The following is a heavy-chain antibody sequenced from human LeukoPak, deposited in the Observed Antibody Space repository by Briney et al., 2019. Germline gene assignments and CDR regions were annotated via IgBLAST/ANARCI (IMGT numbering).Heavy chain of an antibody. Sequence: PGGSLRLSCAASGFTFSSHWMLWVRQAPEKGLVGVSHINADGSATYYAASVKGRFTISRDNARNTLYLQMHSLTAEDTGVYYCVRGALRDCSCTSCTRGNWFDPWGQGTLVTVSS. J-gene: IGHJ5*02. CDR3: VRGALRDCSCTSCTRGNWFDP. V-gene: IGHV3-74*01. CDR2: INADGSAT. D-gene: IGHD2-2*01. CDR1: GFTFSSHW.